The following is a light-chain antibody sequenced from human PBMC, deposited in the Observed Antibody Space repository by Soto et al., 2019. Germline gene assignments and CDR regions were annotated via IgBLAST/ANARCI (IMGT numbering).Light chain of an antibody. CDR2: GDS. J-gene: IGLJ2*01. CDR1: NIGSKS. V-gene: IGLV3-21*02. CDR3: QVWDSSSDHVV. Sequence: SYELTHPPSVSVAPGQTARITCERNNIGSKSVHWYQQKPGQAPVLVVYGDSDRPSGNPERFSGSNSENTATLTITRVEAGDEADYYCQVWDSSSDHVVFG.